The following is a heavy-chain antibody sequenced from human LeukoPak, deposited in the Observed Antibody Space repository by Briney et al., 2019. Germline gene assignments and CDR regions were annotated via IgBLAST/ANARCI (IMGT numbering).Heavy chain of an antibody. D-gene: IGHD5-24*01. CDR2: IWYDGSNK. Sequence: GRSLRLPCAASGFTFSSHGMQWVRQAPGKGLEWVAVIWYDGSNKYYADSVKGRFTISRDNSKNTLYLQMNSLRAEDTAVYYCAKDRWRWLQVGYFDYWGQGTLVTVSS. CDR1: GFTFSSHG. J-gene: IGHJ4*02. V-gene: IGHV3-33*06. CDR3: AKDRWRWLQVGYFDY.